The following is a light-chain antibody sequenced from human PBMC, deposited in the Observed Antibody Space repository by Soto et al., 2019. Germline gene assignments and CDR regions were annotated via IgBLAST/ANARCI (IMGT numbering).Light chain of an antibody. CDR3: CSFAGSYTVL. CDR2: DVS. V-gene: IGLV2-11*01. J-gene: IGLJ3*02. Sequence: QSALTQPRSVSGSPGQSVAISCTGTSSDVGAYNYVSWYQHHPGKAPKLMIYDVSKRPSGVPDRFSGSKSGNTASLTISGLQAEDEADYYCCSFAGSYTVLFGGGTKLTVL. CDR1: SSDVGAYNY.